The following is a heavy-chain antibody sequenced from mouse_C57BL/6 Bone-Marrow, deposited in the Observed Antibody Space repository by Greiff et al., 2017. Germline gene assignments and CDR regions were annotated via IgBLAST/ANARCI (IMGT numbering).Heavy chain of an antibody. CDR2: INPNNGGT. V-gene: IGHV1-22*01. Sequence: VQLKQSGPELVKPGASVKMSCKASGYTFTDYNMHWVKQSHGKSLEWIGYINPNNGGTSYNQKFKGKATLTVNKSSSTAYMELRSLTSEDSAVYYCARWGGYDGVDYWGQGTTLTVSS. CDR1: GYTFTDYN. D-gene: IGHD2-2*01. CDR3: ARWGGYDGVDY. J-gene: IGHJ2*01.